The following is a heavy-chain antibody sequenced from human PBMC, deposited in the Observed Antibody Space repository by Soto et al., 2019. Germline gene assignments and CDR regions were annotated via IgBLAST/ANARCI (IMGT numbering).Heavy chain of an antibody. CDR2: IITIFGTA. J-gene: IGHJ4*02. Sequence: GASVKVSCKASGGTFSSYAISWVRQAPGQGLEWMGGIITIFGTANYAQKFQGRVTITADESTSTAYMELSSLRSEDTAVYYCARRMVRGVTTNFDYWGQGTLVTVSS. D-gene: IGHD3-10*01. CDR3: ARRMVRGVTTNFDY. CDR1: GGTFSSYA. V-gene: IGHV1-69*13.